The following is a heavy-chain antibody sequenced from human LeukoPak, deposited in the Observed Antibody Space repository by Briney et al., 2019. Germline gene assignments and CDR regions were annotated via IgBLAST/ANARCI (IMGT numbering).Heavy chain of an antibody. Sequence: GGSLRLSCAASGLTFSSYWMSGVRQAPGKGLEWVASIKQDGTETDYVDSVKGRFTISRDNAKNSLYLQMNSLRVDDTAMYYCARGDSGWGGGDASHIWGQGTMVTVSS. CDR1: GLTFSSYW. J-gene: IGHJ3*02. CDR3: ARGDSGWGGGDASHI. V-gene: IGHV3-7*01. D-gene: IGHD3-10*01. CDR2: IKQDGTET.